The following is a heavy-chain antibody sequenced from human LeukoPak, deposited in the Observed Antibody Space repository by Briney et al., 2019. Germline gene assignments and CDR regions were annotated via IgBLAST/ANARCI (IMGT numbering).Heavy chain of an antibody. J-gene: IGHJ6*03. D-gene: IGHD1-7*01. CDR1: LDLSTLHY. CDR2: INHSGST. V-gene: IGHV4-34*01. CDR3: ARVYRDARTYYFYYYYMDV. Sequence: PSETLSLTCAVSLDLSTLHYWSWSRQPPGKGLEWIGEINHSGSTNYNPSLKSRVTISVDTSTNQFSLKLSSVTAADTAVYYCARVYRDARTYYFYYYYMDVWGKGTTVTVSS.